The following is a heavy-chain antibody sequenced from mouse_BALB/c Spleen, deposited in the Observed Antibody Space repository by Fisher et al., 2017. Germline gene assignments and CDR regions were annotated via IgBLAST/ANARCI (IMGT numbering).Heavy chain of an antibody. D-gene: IGHD1-1*01. Sequence: GKFKGKATLTTDKSSSTAYMQLSRLTSEDSAVYFCARVHYSYYAMDYWGQGTSVTVSS. J-gene: IGHJ4*01. V-gene: IGHV1-80*01. CDR3: ARVHYSYYAMDY.